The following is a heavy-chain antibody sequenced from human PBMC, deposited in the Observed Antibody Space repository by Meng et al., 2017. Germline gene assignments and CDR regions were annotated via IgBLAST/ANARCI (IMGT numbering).Heavy chain of an antibody. CDR1: GFIFSSYN. J-gene: IGHJ4*02. CDR3: AREKEQWLVRYYFDY. D-gene: IGHD6-19*01. CDR2: ISSSSNYI. Sequence: GESLKISCTASGFIFSSYNINWVRQAPGKGLEWVSSISSSSNYIYYADSLKGRFTISRDNAKNSLYLQMNSLRAEDTAVYYCAREKEQWLVRYYFDYWGQGTLVTVSS. V-gene: IGHV3-21*01.